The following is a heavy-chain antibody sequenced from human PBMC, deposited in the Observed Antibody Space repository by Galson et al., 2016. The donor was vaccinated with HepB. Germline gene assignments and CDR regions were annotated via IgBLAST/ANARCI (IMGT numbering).Heavy chain of an antibody. J-gene: IGHJ4*02. V-gene: IGHV3-74*01. Sequence: SLRLSCAASGFTFSSYWMHWVRQAPGKGLVWVSRIHTDGSSTSYADSVKGRFTISRDNAKNTLYLQMNSLRAEDTAVYYCARVTDTTVRGLIGYWGQGTLVTVSS. CDR2: IHTDGSST. CDR3: ARVTDTTVRGLIGY. CDR1: GFTFSSYW. D-gene: IGHD3-10*01.